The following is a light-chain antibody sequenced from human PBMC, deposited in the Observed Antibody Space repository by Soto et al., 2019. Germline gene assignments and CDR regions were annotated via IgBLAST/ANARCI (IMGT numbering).Light chain of an antibody. CDR1: QSVSSSY. CDR2: GAS. J-gene: IGKJ4*01. V-gene: IGKV3-20*01. Sequence: EILLTQSPGTLSLSPGERATLSCRASQSVSSSYLAWYQQRPGQAPRLLIYGASSRATGIPDRFSGSGSGTDFTLTISRLETEDFAVYYCQQYRNSPPTFGGGTKVDI. CDR3: QQYRNSPPT.